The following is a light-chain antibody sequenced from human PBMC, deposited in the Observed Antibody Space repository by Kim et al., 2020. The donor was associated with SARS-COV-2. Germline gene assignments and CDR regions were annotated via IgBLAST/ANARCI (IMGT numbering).Light chain of an antibody. CDR3: QTWGTGIGV. J-gene: IGLJ3*02. Sequence: QLVLTQSPSASASLGASVKLTCTLSSGYSSYAIAWHQQQPEKGPRYLMKLNSDGSHSKGDGIPDRFSGSSSGAERYLTISSLQSEDEADYYCQTWGTGIGVFGGGTQLTVL. CDR1: SGYSSYA. V-gene: IGLV4-69*01. CDR2: LNSDGSH.